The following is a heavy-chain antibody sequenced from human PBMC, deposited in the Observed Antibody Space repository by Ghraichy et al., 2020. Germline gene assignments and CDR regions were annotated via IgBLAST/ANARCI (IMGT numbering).Heavy chain of an antibody. Sequence: KLSCAASGFTFSNYAMSWLRQPPGKGLEWVSAIRGSGVNTYYADSVKGRFTVSRDNSKNSLYLQMNSLRAEDTAVYYCAKEMDTRGWYSADYWGQGTLVTVSS. V-gene: IGHV3-23*01. D-gene: IGHD6-19*01. CDR1: GFTFSNYA. CDR2: IRGSGVNT. J-gene: IGHJ4*02. CDR3: AKEMDTRGWYSADY.